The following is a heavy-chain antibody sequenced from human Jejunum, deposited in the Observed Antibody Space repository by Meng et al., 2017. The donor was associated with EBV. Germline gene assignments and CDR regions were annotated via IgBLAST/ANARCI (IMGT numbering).Heavy chain of an antibody. CDR1: GFTFSGSA. Sequence: EVQLVESXGGWVQPGGSLKLSCATSGFTFSGSAMHWVRQASGKGLEWVGRIRSKPNSYATAYAASVKGRFTISRDDSNNTAYLQMNSLKTDDTAVYYCTRGLADWYFDLWGRGTLVNVSS. D-gene: IGHD3/OR15-3a*01. J-gene: IGHJ2*01. CDR3: TRGLADWYFDL. V-gene: IGHV3-73*02. CDR2: IRSKPNSYAT.